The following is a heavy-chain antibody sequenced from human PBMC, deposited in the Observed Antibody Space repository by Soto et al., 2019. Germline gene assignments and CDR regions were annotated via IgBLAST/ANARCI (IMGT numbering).Heavy chain of an antibody. CDR2: INHSGST. CDR1: GGSFSGYY. D-gene: IGHD3-10*01. CDR3: SRARDYGSGSYYRNYYYYYMDV. Sequence: SETLSLTCAVYGGSFSGYYWSWIRQPPGKGLEWIGEINHSGSTNYNPSLKSRVTISVDTSKNQFSLKLSSVTAADTAVYYCSRARDYGSGSYYRNYYYYYMDVWGKGTTVTVSS. V-gene: IGHV4-34*01. J-gene: IGHJ6*03.